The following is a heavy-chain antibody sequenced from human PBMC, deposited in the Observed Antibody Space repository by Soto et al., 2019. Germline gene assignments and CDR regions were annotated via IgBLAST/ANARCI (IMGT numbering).Heavy chain of an antibody. CDR3: ARDMTITYYDFWSCSNWFDP. CDR2: ISAYNGNT. CDR1: GYTFTSYG. D-gene: IGHD3-3*01. J-gene: IGHJ5*02. V-gene: IGHV1-18*01. Sequence: ASVKVSCKASGYTFTSYGISWVRQAPGQGLEWMGWISAYNGNTNYAQKLQGRGTMTTDTSTSTAYMELRSLRSDDTAVYYCARDMTITYYDFWSCSNWFDPWGQGTLVTVSS.